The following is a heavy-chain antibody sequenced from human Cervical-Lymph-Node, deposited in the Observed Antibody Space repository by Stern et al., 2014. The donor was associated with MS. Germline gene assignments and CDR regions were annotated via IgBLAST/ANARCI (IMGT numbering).Heavy chain of an antibody. Sequence: EVQLVESGGVVVQPGGSLRLSCAATGFTFDEHAMHWVRQAPGKGLEWVSLISWDGAATYYADSVRGRFTISRDNSRDSLYLQLNSLRPEDTALYYCAKGGIAGAGSTYFYYSAMDVWGQGTTVTVSS. CDR2: ISWDGAAT. CDR3: AKGGIAGAGSTYFYYSAMDV. D-gene: IGHD6-19*01. CDR1: GFTFDEHA. V-gene: IGHV3-43D*03. J-gene: IGHJ6*02.